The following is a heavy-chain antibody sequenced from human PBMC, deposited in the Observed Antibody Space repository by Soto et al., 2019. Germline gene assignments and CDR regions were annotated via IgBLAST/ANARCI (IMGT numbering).Heavy chain of an antibody. CDR1: GYTFTSYA. Sequence: ASVKVSCKASGYTFTSYAMHWVRQAPGQRLEWMGWINAGNGNTKYSQKFQGRVTITRDTSASTAYMELSSLRSEDTAVYYCARGAGATWSGWFDPWGQGTLVTVSS. J-gene: IGHJ5*02. V-gene: IGHV1-3*01. D-gene: IGHD1-26*01. CDR2: INAGNGNT. CDR3: ARGAGATWSGWFDP.